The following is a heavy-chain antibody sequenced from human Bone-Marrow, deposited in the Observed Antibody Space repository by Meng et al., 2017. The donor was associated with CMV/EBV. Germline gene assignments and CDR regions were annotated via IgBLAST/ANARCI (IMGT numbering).Heavy chain of an antibody. CDR2: INPNSGDT. D-gene: IGHD6-13*01. J-gene: IGHJ4*02. CDR3: ARGPFSSSWYSLDY. CDR1: GYTFTDFN. V-gene: IGHV1-2*02. Sequence: SGYTFTDFNMHWVRQDPGQGLEWMGWINPNSGDTNFAQKFQVRVTMTRDTSISTAYMELARLRSDDTALYYCARGPFSSSWYSLDYWGQGTLVTVSS.